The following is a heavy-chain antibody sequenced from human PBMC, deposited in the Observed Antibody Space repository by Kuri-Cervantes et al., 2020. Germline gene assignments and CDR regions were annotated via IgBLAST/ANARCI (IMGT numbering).Heavy chain of an antibody. CDR1: GFTFSSYG. J-gene: IGHJ4*02. Sequence: GESLKISCAASGFTFSSYGMHWVRQAPGKGLEWVAVISYDGSNKYYADSVKGRFTISRDNSKNTLYLQMNSLRAEDTAVYYCARSLEYSSSSGWGQGTLVTVS. D-gene: IGHD6-6*01. V-gene: IGHV3-30*03. CDR3: ARSLEYSSSSG. CDR2: ISYDGSNK.